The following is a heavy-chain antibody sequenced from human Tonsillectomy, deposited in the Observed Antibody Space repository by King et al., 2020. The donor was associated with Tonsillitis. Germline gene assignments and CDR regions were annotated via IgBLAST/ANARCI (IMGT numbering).Heavy chain of an antibody. V-gene: IGHV4-34*01. CDR3: ARGGVVATYWYFDL. CDR2: INHSGST. Sequence: VQLPQWGAGLLKPSETLSLTCAVYGGSFSGYYWSWIRQPPGKGLEWIGEINHSGSTNYNPSLKSRVTISVDTSKNQFSLKLSSVTAADTAVYYCARGGVVATYWYFDLWGRGTLVTVSS. J-gene: IGHJ2*01. CDR1: GGSFSGYY. D-gene: IGHD5-12*01.